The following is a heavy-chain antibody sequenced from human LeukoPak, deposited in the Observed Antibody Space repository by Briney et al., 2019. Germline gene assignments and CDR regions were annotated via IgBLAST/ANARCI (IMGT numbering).Heavy chain of an antibody. Sequence: SETLSLTCTVSGAYISSHYWSWVRQPPGKGPEWIGYIYNSGSTSYNPSLKSRANISLDTSKNQFSLNLSSVTAADTAVYYCASLSGIAVDYWGQGTLVSVSS. V-gene: IGHV4-59*11. CDR2: IYNSGST. CDR1: GAYISSHY. CDR3: ASLSGIAVDY. D-gene: IGHD2-15*01. J-gene: IGHJ4*02.